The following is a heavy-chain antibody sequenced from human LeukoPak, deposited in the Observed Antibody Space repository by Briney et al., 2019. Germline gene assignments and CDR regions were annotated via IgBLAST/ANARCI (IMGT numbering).Heavy chain of an antibody. J-gene: IGHJ4*02. CDR2: INTNTGNP. CDR3: ARPREPANWVDFDY. Sequence: GASVKVSCKASGYTFTTYDMNWVRQAPGQGLEWMGWINTNTGNPTYAQYFTGRFVFSLDTSISTAYLQIYSLKAEDTALYYCARPREPANWVDFDYWGQGTPVTVSS. V-gene: IGHV7-4-1*01. D-gene: IGHD1-1*01. CDR1: GYTFTTYD.